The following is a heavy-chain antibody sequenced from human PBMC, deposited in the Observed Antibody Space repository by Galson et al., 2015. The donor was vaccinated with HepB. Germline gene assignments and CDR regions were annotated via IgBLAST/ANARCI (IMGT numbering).Heavy chain of an antibody. V-gene: IGHV1-69*01. D-gene: IGHD3-10*01. CDR1: GGTFSSYA. CDR3: ARSSLRITMVRGVINAFDI. CDR2: IIPIFGTA. Sequence: VKVSCKASGGTFSSYAISWVRQAPGQGLEWMGGIIPIFGTANYAQKFQGRVTITADESTSTAYMELSSLRSEDTAVYYCARSSLRITMVRGVINAFDIWGQGTMVTVSS. J-gene: IGHJ3*02.